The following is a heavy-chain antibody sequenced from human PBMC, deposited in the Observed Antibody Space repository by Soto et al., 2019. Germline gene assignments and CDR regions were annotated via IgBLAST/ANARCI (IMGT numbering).Heavy chain of an antibody. V-gene: IGHV3-23*01. CDR2: LSGSGDRT. CDR3: AKGSRWLQLGQLDS. Sequence: GGSLRLSCATSGFTFSNFAMSWVRQSPGRGLEWVSGLSGSGDRTYYADSVKGQFIISRDNSKNTLYLQMDRLSAGDTALYYCAKGSRWLQLGQLDSWGQGTQVTVSS. D-gene: IGHD5-18*01. CDR1: GFTFSNFA. J-gene: IGHJ4*02.